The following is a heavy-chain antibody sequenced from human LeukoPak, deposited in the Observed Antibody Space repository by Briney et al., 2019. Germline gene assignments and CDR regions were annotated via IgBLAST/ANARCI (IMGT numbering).Heavy chain of an antibody. CDR2: IYFTET. CDR3: ARISGPYYYAVDV. Sequence: PSETLSLTCTVSGGSISNSNYHWGWIRQPPGKGLEWIGKIYFTETYSNPSLKSRVTISMDTSKSQFSLKLSSVTAADTAVFYCARISGPYYYAVDVWGQGTTVTVSS. CDR1: GGSISNSNYH. D-gene: IGHD3-10*01. J-gene: IGHJ6*02. V-gene: IGHV4-39*01.